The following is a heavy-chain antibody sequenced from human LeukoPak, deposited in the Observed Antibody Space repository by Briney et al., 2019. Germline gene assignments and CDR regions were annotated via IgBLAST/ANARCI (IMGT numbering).Heavy chain of an antibody. CDR2: ISSSSSYT. CDR3: ARVRLAALDY. V-gene: IGHV3-11*06. Sequence: KTGGSLRLSCAASGFTFSDYYMSWIRQAPGKGLEGVSYISSSSSYTNYADSVKGRFTISRDNAKNSLYLQMNSLRAEDTAVYYCARVRLAALDYWGQGTLVTVSS. D-gene: IGHD6-6*01. J-gene: IGHJ4*02. CDR1: GFTFSDYY.